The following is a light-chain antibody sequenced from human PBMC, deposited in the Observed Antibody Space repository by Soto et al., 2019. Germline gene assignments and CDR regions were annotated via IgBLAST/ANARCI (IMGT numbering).Light chain of an antibody. CDR2: GAS. J-gene: IGKJ2*01. Sequence: EIVLTQSPGTLSLSPGERATLSCMTSQSVTSNYLAWYQQKPGQAPRLLIYGASSRATGSPDRFSGSGSGTDFTLTISRLEPEDFAVYYCQQYDSSSKYTFGQGTKLEI. CDR3: QQYDSSSKYT. CDR1: QSVTSNY. V-gene: IGKV3-20*01.